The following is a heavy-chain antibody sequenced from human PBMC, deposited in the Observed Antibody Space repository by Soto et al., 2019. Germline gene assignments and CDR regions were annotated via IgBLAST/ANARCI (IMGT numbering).Heavy chain of an antibody. J-gene: IGHJ6*02. V-gene: IGHV1-2*04. CDR3: ASYSSSWSDYYYGMDV. CDR1: GYTFTGYY. Sequence: ASVKVSCKASGYTFTGYYMHWVRQAPGQGLEWMGWINPNSGGTNYAQKFQGWVTMTRDTSISTAYMELSRLRSDDTALYYCASYSSSWSDYYYGMDVWGQGTTVTVSS. CDR2: INPNSGGT. D-gene: IGHD6-13*01.